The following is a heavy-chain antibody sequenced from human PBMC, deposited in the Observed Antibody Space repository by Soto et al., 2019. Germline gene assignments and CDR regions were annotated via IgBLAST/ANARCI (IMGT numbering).Heavy chain of an antibody. V-gene: IGHV4-39*01. J-gene: IGHJ4*02. CDR3: DRQRTTVVTQAYFDN. D-gene: IGHD2-21*02. CDR2: IYYSGRT. Sequence: PSETLSLTCIVSGESISSSSYYWGWIRQPPGKGLEWIGSIYYSGRTYYNPSFKSRVTISIDTSKNQFSLKLSSVTATDTAVYYCDRQRTTVVTQAYFDNWGKGEMVTLSS. CDR1: GESISSSSYY.